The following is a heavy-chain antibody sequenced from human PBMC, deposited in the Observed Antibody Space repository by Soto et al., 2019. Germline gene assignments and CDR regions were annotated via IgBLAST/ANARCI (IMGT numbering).Heavy chain of an antibody. Sequence: SETLSLTCTVSGGSXSSYYWNWIRQPPGKGLEWIGYIYYSGSTNYNPSLKSRVTISVDTSKNQFSLKLSSVTAADTAVYYCARRRRDCSSTSCYYWFDPWGQGTLVTVSS. CDR1: GGSXSSYY. J-gene: IGHJ5*02. D-gene: IGHD2-2*01. V-gene: IGHV4-59*08. CDR2: IYYSGST. CDR3: ARRRRDCSSTSCYYWFDP.